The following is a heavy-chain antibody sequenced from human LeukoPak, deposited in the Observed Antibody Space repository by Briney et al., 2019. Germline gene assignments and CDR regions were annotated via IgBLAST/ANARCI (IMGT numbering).Heavy chain of an antibody. V-gene: IGHV1-69*13. D-gene: IGHD1-1*01. CDR3: ARAAEGTGTWPFDY. CDR1: GYTFTSYY. CDR2: IIPIFGTA. J-gene: IGHJ4*02. Sequence: GASVKVSCKASGYTFTSYYMHWVRQAPGQGLEWMGGIIPIFGTANYAQKFQGRVTITADESTSTAYMELSSLRSEDTAVYYCARAAEGTGTWPFDYWGQGTLVTVSS.